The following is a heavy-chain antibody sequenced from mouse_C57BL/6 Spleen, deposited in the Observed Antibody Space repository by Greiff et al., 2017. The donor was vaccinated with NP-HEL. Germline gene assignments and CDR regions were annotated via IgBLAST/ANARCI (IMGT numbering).Heavy chain of an antibody. J-gene: IGHJ1*03. Sequence: EVHLQQSGAELVKPGASVKISCKASGYTFTNYNMNWVKQSPGKSLEWIGVINPNYGTTSYNEKFKGKATLTVDQSSSTAYMQLNSLTSADSAVYDYERERVITTVVEGGYFDGWGTGTTVTVAS. V-gene: IGHV1-39*01. CDR2: INPNYGTT. D-gene: IGHD1-1*01. CDR3: ERERVITTVVEGGYFDG. CDR1: GYTFTNYN.